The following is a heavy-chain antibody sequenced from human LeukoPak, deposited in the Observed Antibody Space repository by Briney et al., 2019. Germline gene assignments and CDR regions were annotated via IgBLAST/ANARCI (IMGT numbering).Heavy chain of an antibody. CDR1: GFTFSSYG. CDR2: ISYDGSNK. J-gene: IGHJ3*02. Sequence: GGSLRLSCAASGFTFSSYGMHWVRQAPGKGLEWVAVISYDGSNKYYADSVKGRFTISRDNAKNSLYLQMNSLRAEDTAVYYCARATIIWGQGTMVTVSS. CDR3: ARATII. V-gene: IGHV3-30*03. D-gene: IGHD5-12*01.